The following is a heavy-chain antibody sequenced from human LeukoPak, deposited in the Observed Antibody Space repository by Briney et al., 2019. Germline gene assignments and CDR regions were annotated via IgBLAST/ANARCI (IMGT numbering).Heavy chain of an antibody. CDR3: ARLRIVPRAFDI. CDR2: IYYSGST. D-gene: IGHD2/OR15-2a*01. CDR1: GGSISSYY. V-gene: IGHV4-59*08. J-gene: IGHJ3*02. Sequence: SETLSLTCTVSGGSISSYYWSWIRQPPGKGLEWIGYIYYSGSTNYNPSLKSRVTISVDTSKNQFSLKLSSVTAADTAVYYCARLRIVPRAFDIWGQGTMVTVSS.